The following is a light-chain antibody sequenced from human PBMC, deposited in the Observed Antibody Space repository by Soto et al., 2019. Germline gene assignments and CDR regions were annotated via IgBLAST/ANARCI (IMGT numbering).Light chain of an antibody. CDR1: QGIANY. CDR2: AAS. V-gene: IGKV1-27*01. Sequence: DIQMTQSPSSLSASVGDRVTISCRASQGIANYLAWYQQKPGKVPEFLIYAASTLHSGVPSRFSGSGSGTDFTLTISSLQPEDVASYYCQKYSSAPWTFGQGTKVEIK. J-gene: IGKJ1*01. CDR3: QKYSSAPWT.